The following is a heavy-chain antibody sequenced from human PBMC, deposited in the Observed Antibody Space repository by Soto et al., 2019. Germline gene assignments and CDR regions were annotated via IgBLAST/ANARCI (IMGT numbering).Heavy chain of an antibody. Sequence: GGSLRLSCAASGFTFSSYWMSWVRQAPGKWLEWVAVISYDGSNKYYADSVKGRFTISRDNSKNTLYLQMNSLRAEDTAVYYCATLPAASDDYYYYYGMDVWGQGXTVTVYS. CDR2: ISYDGSNK. J-gene: IGHJ6*02. CDR3: ATLPAASDDYYYYYGMDV. CDR1: GFTFSSYW. D-gene: IGHD2-2*01. V-gene: IGHV3-30-3*01.